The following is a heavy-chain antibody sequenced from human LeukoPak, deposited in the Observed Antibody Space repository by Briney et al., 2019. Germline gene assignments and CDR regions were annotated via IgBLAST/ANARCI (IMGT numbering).Heavy chain of an antibody. J-gene: IGHJ4*02. D-gene: IGHD3-3*01. V-gene: IGHV4-39*01. CDR3: ARLPAFYDFWSGYSNY. CDR2: IYYSGST. CDR1: GGSISSGSYY. Sequence: SETLSLTCTVSGGSISSGSYYWGWIRQPPGKGLEWIGSIYYSGSTYYNPSLKSRVTISVDTSKNQFSLKLSSVTAADTAVYYCARLPAFYDFWSGYSNYWGQGTLVTVSS.